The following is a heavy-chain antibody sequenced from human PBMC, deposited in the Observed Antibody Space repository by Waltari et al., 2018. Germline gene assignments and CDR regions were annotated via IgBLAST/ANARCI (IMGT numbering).Heavy chain of an antibody. Sequence: QVQLQESGQGLVKPSGTLSLTRAVSGDSISGNYWWSWVRQSPEKGLEWIGQVHHSGKTHYNPSLQSRVTISVDKPKNQFSLNLNSVTAADTAVYYCAGDRAIGLFFDYWGRGTLVTVSS. CDR1: GDSISGNYW. D-gene: IGHD2-2*01. J-gene: IGHJ4*02. CDR2: VHHSGKT. V-gene: IGHV4-4*02. CDR3: AGDRAIGLFFDY.